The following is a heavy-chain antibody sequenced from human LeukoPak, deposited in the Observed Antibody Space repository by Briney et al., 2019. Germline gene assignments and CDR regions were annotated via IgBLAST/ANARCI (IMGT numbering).Heavy chain of an antibody. CDR2: INPNSGGT. D-gene: IGHD6-19*01. CDR3: ARARGAGTGTSTMYYFDY. Sequence: ASVKVSCKASGGTFSSYAISWVRQAPGQGLEWMGWINPNSGGTNYAQKFQGWVTMTRDTSISTAYMELSRLRSDDTAVYYCARARGAGTGTSTMYYFDYWGQGTLVTVSS. V-gene: IGHV1-2*04. J-gene: IGHJ4*02. CDR1: GGTFSSYA.